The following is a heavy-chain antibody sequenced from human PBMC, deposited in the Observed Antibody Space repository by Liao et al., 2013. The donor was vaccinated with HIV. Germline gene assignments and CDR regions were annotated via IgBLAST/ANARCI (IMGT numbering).Heavy chain of an antibody. V-gene: IGHV4-30-4*08. CDR2: IYFSGRT. CDR3: ARGSRGVHLDY. J-gene: IGHJ4*02. CDR1: GGSISSGDYY. D-gene: IGHD3-10*01. Sequence: QVQLRESGPGLVKPSQTLSLTCTVSGGSISSGDYYWSWIRQPPGKGLEWIGYIYFSGRTFDNPSLKSRILISVDTSKNQFSLKLSSVSAADTAVYYCARGSRGVHLDYWGQGTLVTVSS.